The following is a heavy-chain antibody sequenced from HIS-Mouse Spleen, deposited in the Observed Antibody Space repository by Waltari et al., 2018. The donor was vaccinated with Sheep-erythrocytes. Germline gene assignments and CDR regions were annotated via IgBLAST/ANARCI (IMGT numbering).Heavy chain of an antibody. CDR1: GYSISSGYY. J-gene: IGHJ2*01. D-gene: IGHD7-27*01. CDR3: ASQPNWGYWYFDL. Sequence: QVQLQESGPGLVKPSETLSLTCTVSGYSISSGYYWGWIRQPPGKGLEWIGSIYHSGSTYYNPTLKSRVTRSVDTSKNQFSLKLSSVTAADTAMYYCASQPNWGYWYFDLWGRGTLVTVSS. V-gene: IGHV4-38-2*02. CDR2: IYHSGST.